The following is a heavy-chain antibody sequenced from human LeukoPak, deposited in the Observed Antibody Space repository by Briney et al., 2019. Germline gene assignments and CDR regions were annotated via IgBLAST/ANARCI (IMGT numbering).Heavy chain of an antibody. D-gene: IGHD3-3*01. CDR3: ARDGVEELGNWFDP. CDR1: GFTFSSYP. Sequence: GSLRLSCAASGFTFSSYPMHWVRQAPGKGLEWVSIIYSGGNTYYADSVRGRFSLSRDISKNTIYLQMNNLRADDTAVYYCARDGVEELGNWFDPWGQGTLVTVSS. J-gene: IGHJ5*02. V-gene: IGHV3-66*01. CDR2: IYSGGNT.